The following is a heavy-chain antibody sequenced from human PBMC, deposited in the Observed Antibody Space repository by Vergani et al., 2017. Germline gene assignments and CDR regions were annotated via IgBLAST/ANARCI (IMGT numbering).Heavy chain of an antibody. J-gene: IGHJ4*02. CDR1: GFTFSSYA. V-gene: IGHV3-23*01. CDR3: AKDISTYSSSWGFDY. D-gene: IGHD6-13*01. CDR2: ISGSGGST. Sequence: EVQLLESGGGLVQPGGSLRLSCAASGFTFSSYAMSWVRQAPGKGLEWVSAISGSGGSTNYADSVQGRFTISRDNSKNTLYLQMNSLRAEDTAVYYCAKDISTYSSSWGFDYWGQGTLVTVSS.